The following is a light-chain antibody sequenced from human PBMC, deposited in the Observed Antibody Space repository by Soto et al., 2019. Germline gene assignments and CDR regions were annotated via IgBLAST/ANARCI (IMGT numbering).Light chain of an antibody. CDR2: WAS. J-gene: IGKJ2*01. V-gene: IGKV4-1*01. CDR1: QSVLYSSNNKNY. Sequence: DIVMTQSPDSLAVSLGERATINCKSSQSVLYSSNNKNYLAWYQQKPGQPPKLLIYWASTRESGVPDRFSGSGSATDFTLTISSLQAEDVAVYYCQQYYSTPVTVGQGTKLEIK. CDR3: QQYYSTPVT.